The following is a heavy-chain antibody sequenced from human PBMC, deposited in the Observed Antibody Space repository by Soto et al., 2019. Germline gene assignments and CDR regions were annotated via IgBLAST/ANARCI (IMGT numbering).Heavy chain of an antibody. J-gene: IGHJ1*01. CDR3: ARQDDFWSGYLGFKH. CDR2: IYPGDSDT. D-gene: IGHD3-3*01. V-gene: IGHV5-51*01. CDR1: WYSFTSYW. Sequence: GESLKISCKVSWYSFTSYWIGWLRQMPGKVLEWMGIIYPGDSDTRYGPSFQGQVTISADKSISTAYLQWSSLKASDTAMYYCARQDDFWSGYLGFKHWGQRTLVTVSS.